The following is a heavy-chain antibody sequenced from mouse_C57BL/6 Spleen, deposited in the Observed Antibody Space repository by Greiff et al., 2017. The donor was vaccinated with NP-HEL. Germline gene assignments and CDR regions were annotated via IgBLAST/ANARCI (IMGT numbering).Heavy chain of an antibody. J-gene: IGHJ2*01. CDR1: GYTFTEYT. CDR3: ARHPPFITTVVATDYFDY. Sequence: VQLQQSGAELVKPGASVKLSCKASGYTFTEYTIHWVKQRSGQGLEWIGWFYPGSGSIKYNEKFKDKATLTADKSSSTVYMELSSLTSEDSAVYFGARHPPFITTVVATDYFDYWGQGTTLTVSS. V-gene: IGHV1-62-2*01. D-gene: IGHD1-1*01. CDR2: FYPGSGSI.